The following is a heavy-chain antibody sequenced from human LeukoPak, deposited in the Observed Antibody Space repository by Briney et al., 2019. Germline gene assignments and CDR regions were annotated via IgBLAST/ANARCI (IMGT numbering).Heavy chain of an antibody. CDR3: ARAPPDDSSGYYQTNWYFDL. V-gene: IGHV4-31*03. CDR1: GGAISSGGYY. CDR2: IYYTGST. D-gene: IGHD3-22*01. Sequence: SETLSLTRTVSGGAISSGGYYWSWIRQHPGKGLEWIGYIYYTGSTYYNPSLKSRVTISVDTSKNQFSLNLNSVTAADTAVYYCARAPPDDSSGYYQTNWYFDLWGRGTLVTVSS. J-gene: IGHJ2*01.